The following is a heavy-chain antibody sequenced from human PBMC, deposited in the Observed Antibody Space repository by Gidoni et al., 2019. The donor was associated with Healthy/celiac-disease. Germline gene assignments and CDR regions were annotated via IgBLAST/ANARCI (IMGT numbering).Heavy chain of an antibody. D-gene: IGHD1-26*01. CDR3: ARGRYGSYYGSWYFDL. CDR1: GGSFSGYY. Sequence: QVQLQKWGAGLLKPSETLSLTCAVYGGSFSGYYWSWIRQPPGKGLEWIGEINHSGSTNYNPSLKSRVTISVDTSKNQFSLKLSSVTAADTAVYYCARGRYGSYYGSWYFDLWGRGTLVTVSS. V-gene: IGHV4-34*01. J-gene: IGHJ2*01. CDR2: INHSGST.